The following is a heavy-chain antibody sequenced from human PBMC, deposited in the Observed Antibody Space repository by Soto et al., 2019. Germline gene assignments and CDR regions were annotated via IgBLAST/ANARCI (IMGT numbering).Heavy chain of an antibody. CDR1: GLTFGSRA. J-gene: IGHJ4*02. Sequence: GGSLRLSCVASGLTFGSRAMTWVRRAPGEGLQWVSTITDTGGDAKYADSVRGRFVISRDNSKKTLYLQMTSLTAEDSAMYYCARGSTDSYPGSRIFDFWGRGTLVTVSS. D-gene: IGHD3-10*01. V-gene: IGHV3-23*01. CDR2: ITDTGGDA. CDR3: ARGSTDSYPGSRIFDF.